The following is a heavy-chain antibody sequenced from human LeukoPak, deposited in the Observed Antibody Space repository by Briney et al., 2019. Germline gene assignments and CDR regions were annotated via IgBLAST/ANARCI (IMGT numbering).Heavy chain of an antibody. V-gene: IGHV3-53*01. J-gene: IGHJ4*02. D-gene: IGHD3-3*01. CDR2: IYSGGST. CDR1: GFTVSSNY. Sequence: GGSLRLSCAASGFTVSSNYMSWVRQAPGKGLEWVPVIYSGGSTYYADSVKGRFTISRDNSKNTLYLQMNSLRAEDTAVYYCAREASDFWSGYHGYFDYWGQGTLVTVSS. CDR3: AREASDFWSGYHGYFDY.